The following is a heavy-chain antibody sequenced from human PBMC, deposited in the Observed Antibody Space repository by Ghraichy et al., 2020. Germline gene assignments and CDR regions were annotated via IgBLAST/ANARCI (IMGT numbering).Heavy chain of an antibody. Sequence: SQTLSLTCAVYGGSFSGYYWSWIRQPPGKGLEWIGEINHSGSTNYNPALKSRVTISVDTSKNQFSLKLSSVTAADTAVYYCARRRYYYDSSGYTNPYFDYWGKGNLVTVSS. J-gene: IGHJ4*02. CDR1: GGSFSGYY. CDR2: INHSGST. D-gene: IGHD3-22*01. V-gene: IGHV4-34*01. CDR3: ARRRYYYDSSGYTNPYFDY.